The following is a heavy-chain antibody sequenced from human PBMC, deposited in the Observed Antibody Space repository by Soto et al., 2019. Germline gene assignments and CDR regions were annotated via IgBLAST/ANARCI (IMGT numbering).Heavy chain of an antibody. CDR2: ISYDGSNK. CDR1: GFTFSSSA. Sequence: HVQLVESGGGVVQPGRSLRLSCAASGFTFSSSAIHWVRQAPGKGLEWVAVISYDGSNKYYADSVKGRFTISRDNSKNTLYLQMDSLRNEDTALYYCATTADDYWGQGTLVTVSS. CDR3: ATTADDY. J-gene: IGHJ4*02. D-gene: IGHD1-1*01. V-gene: IGHV3-30-3*01.